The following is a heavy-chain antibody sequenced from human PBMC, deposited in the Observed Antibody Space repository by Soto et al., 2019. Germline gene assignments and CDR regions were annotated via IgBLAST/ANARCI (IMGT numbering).Heavy chain of an antibody. CDR3: TTGVFPYSGSYWGLIGVFDY. CDR2: ISYDGSNK. CDR1: GFTFSSYA. Sequence: GGSLRLSCAASGFTFSSYAMHWVRQAPGKGLEWVAVISYDGSNKYYADSVKGRFTISRDNSKNTLYLQMNSLRAEDTAVYYYTTGVFPYSGSYWGLIGVFDYWGQGTLVTVSS. D-gene: IGHD1-26*01. J-gene: IGHJ4*02. V-gene: IGHV3-30-3*01.